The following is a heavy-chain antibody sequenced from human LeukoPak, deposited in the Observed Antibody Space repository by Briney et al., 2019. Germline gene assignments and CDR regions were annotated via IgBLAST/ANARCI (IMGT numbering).Heavy chain of an antibody. J-gene: IGHJ4*02. CDR1: GFSVSNYA. Sequence: GVSVRLSCAASGFSVSNYAMSWVRQAPGKGLEWVSLIVAGSGSTFYADSVKGRFTISIDSSKNTLYLQMNSLRAEDMAVYYCAKGAYDYIEMGYFDYWGQGTLVTVSS. V-gene: IGHV3-23*01. D-gene: IGHD5-12*01. CDR3: AKGAYDYIEMGYFDY. CDR2: IVAGSGST.